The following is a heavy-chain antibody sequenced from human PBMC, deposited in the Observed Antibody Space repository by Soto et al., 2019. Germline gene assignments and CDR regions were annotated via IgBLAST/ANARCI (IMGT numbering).Heavy chain of an antibody. CDR3: ATGITGTKRDYYYYMDV. D-gene: IGHD1-7*01. V-gene: IGHV1-24*01. J-gene: IGHJ6*03. Sequence: GASVKVSCKVSGYTLTELSMHWVRQAPGKGLEWMGGFDPEDGETIYAQKFQGRVTMTEDTSTDTAYMELSSLRSEDTAVYYCATGITGTKRDYYYYMDVWGKGATVTV. CDR1: GYTLTELS. CDR2: FDPEDGET.